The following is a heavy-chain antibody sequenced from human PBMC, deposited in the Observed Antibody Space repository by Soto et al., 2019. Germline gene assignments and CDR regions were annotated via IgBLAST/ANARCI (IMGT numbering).Heavy chain of an antibody. V-gene: IGHV3-74*01. J-gene: IGHJ4*02. D-gene: IGHD2-21*01. CDR3: AGVVVGRYEFDY. CDR2: IKTDGSST. Sequence: EVQLVESGGALVQPGGSLRLSCAASGFTFSSYWMHWVRQAPGEGLVWVSRIKTDGSSTSYADSVKGRFTISRDNAKNTMDQQMNSLRAEDTAVYYCAGVVVGRYEFDYWGQGTLVTVAS. CDR1: GFTFSSYW.